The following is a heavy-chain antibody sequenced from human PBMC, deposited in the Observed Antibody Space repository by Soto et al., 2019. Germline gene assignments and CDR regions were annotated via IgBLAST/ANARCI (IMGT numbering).Heavy chain of an antibody. CDR2: MDPNSGDT. CDR1: GYTLTSHH. J-gene: IGHJ6*02. D-gene: IGHD2-2*01. CDR3: ARGGFYCNATSCHYFGMDV. Sequence: ASVKVSCKASGYTLTSHHINWVRQATGQGLEWLGTMDPNSGDTFYAQKFQGRVTMTREISINTAFMDLSSLRSDDTAVYYCARGGFYCNATSCHYFGMDVWGQGTTVTVSS. V-gene: IGHV1-8*01.